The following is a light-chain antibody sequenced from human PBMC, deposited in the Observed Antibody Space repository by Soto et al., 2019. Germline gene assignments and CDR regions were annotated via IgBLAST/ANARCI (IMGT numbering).Light chain of an antibody. CDR1: QSVGAT. CDR2: GAS. J-gene: IGKJ1*01. CDR3: QQYADWPTT. V-gene: IGKV3-15*01. Sequence: EIVMTQSPVTLSVFPWERATLSCRASQSVGATVAWYQQRPGQAPRLLISGASTRATGVPARVSASGSGTAFTLTITSLQSDDFGVYYCQQYADWPTTFGQGTKVDI.